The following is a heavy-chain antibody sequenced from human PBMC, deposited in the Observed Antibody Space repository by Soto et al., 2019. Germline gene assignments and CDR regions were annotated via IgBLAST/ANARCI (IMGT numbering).Heavy chain of an antibody. D-gene: IGHD1-26*01. CDR2: TRHDGSNT. CDR3: ARDGVGTTTYFGYFDY. Sequence: QVQLVKSGGGVVQPGRSLRLSCAASGFTFSGYGMHWVRQAPGKGLEWVAVTRHDGSNTYYADSVRGRFTISRDNSNKMLYLQMNSLRAEDTAVYYCARDGVGTTTYFGYFDYWGQGTLVTVSS. V-gene: IGHV3-33*01. J-gene: IGHJ4*02. CDR1: GFTFSGYG.